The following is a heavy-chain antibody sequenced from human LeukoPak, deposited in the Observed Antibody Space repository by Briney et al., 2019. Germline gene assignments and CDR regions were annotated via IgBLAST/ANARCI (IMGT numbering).Heavy chain of an antibody. CDR3: ARDGLASIGLDM. V-gene: IGHV3-7*01. CDR1: GFSFSGHW. D-gene: IGHD3-3*02. CDR2: IKADGSEK. J-gene: IGHJ3*02. Sequence: GGSLRLSCAASGFSFSGHWMNWVRQPPGKGLEWVANIKADGSEKYYVDSVKGRFTVSRDTSKNTLYLQMNSLRGEDTAIYYCARDGLASIGLDMWGQGTEVTVSS.